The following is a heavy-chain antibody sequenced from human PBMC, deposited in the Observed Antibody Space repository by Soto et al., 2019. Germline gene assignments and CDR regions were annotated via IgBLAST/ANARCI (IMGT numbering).Heavy chain of an antibody. D-gene: IGHD6-6*01. Sequence: GGSLILSCAASGFTFSSYAMSWVRQAPGKGLEWVSAISGSGYSTYYADSAKGRFTISRDNSKNTLYLQMNSLRAEDTAVYYCAKSITARPFDYWGQGALVTVSS. CDR2: ISGSGYST. V-gene: IGHV3-23*01. J-gene: IGHJ4*02. CDR3: AKSITARPFDY. CDR1: GFTFSSYA.